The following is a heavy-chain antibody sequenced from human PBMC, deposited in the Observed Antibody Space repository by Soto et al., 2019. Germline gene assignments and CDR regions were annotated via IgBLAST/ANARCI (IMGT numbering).Heavy chain of an antibody. CDR1: GFVFRRYW. V-gene: IGHV3-7*01. J-gene: IGHJ4*02. Sequence: PVGSLRLSCAASGFVFRRYWMSWVRQAPGKGLEWVANINQDGSEKYYVDSVRGRFIISRDNAENSLYLQMNSLRAEDTALYYCARDGVAAGLYLDNWGQGTLVTVSS. CDR2: INQDGSEK. D-gene: IGHD6-19*01. CDR3: ARDGVAAGLYLDN.